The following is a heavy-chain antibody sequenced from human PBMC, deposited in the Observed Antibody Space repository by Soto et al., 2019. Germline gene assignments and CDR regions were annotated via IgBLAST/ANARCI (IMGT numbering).Heavy chain of an antibody. CDR1: GGSISSSNW. CDR2: IYHSGST. J-gene: IGHJ3*02. D-gene: IGHD3-3*02. Sequence: QVQLQESGPGLVKPSGTLSLTCAVSGGSISSSNWWSWVRQPPGKGLEWIGEIYHSGSTNYNPSLKCRVTIPVDKSKNQFALKLSSVTAADTAVYYCARVLGNDAFDIWGQGTMVTVSS. V-gene: IGHV4-4*02. CDR3: ARVLGNDAFDI.